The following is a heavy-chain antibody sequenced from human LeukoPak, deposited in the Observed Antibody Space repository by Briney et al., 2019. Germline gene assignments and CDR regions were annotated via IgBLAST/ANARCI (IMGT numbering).Heavy chain of an antibody. J-gene: IGHJ1*01. D-gene: IGHD6-13*01. V-gene: IGHV3-7*01. CDR3: ARESTAGYNSSWYGFRN. CDR2: INQDGSEK. CDR1: GFTFSGYW. Sequence: GGSPRLSCAASGFTFSGYWMSWVRQAPGKGLEWVANINQDGSEKYYVDSVKGRFTISRDNAKNSLFLQMGSLRVEDTAVYYCARESTAGYNSSWYGFRNWGQGTLVSVSS.